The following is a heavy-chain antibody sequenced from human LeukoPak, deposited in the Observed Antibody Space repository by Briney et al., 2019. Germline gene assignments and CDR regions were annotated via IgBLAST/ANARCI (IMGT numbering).Heavy chain of an antibody. J-gene: IGHJ4*02. CDR3: ARRGPYYGGNSVMDY. V-gene: IGHV4-39*07. CDR2: IYYSGST. CDR1: GGFISSYY. D-gene: IGHD4-23*01. Sequence: SETLSLTCTVSGGFISSYYWSWIRQPPGKGLECIGSIYYSGSTYYNPSLKSRVTISVDTSKNQFSLKLSSVTAADTAVYYCARRGPYYGGNSVMDYWGQGTLVTVSS.